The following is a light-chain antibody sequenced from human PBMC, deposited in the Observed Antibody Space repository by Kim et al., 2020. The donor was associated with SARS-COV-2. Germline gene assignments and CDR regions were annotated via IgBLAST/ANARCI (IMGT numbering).Light chain of an antibody. Sequence: AIRMTQSPSSLSASTGHRVTITCRASQGISSYLAWYQQKPGKAPKLLIYAASTLQSGVPSRFSGSGSGTDFTLTISCLQSEDFATYYCQQYYSYPPTFGQGTKLEI. V-gene: IGKV1-8*01. CDR1: QGISSY. J-gene: IGKJ2*01. CDR3: QQYYSYPPT. CDR2: AAS.